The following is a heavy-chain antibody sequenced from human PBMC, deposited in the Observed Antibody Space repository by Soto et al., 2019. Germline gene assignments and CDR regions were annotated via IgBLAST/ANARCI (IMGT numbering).Heavy chain of an antibody. CDR3: ARLMDGYDSVWGSYRYTQPIAY. V-gene: IGHV1-8*01. Sequence: ASVKVSCSASGYTLASYDINWGRQATEQGLEWMGWMNPNSGNTGYAQKFQGRVTMTRKTSISTAYMELSRLRSEDTDVYYCARLMDGYDSVWGSYRYTQPIAYSGQGTLVTVPS. D-gene: IGHD3-16*02. CDR1: GYTLASYD. J-gene: IGHJ4*02. CDR2: MNPNSGNT.